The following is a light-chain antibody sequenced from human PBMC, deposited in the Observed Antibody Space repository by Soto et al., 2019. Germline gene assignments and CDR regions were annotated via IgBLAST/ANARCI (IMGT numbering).Light chain of an antibody. Sequence: QPASVSGSPGQSITVSCTGTSSDVGSYNLVSWYQQHPGKAPKLLIYEVTKRPSGISNRFSGSKSGNTASLTISGLQAEDEADYYCCSFAGSSTLLFGGGTKLTVL. J-gene: IGLJ2*01. CDR1: SSDVGSYNL. CDR2: EVT. V-gene: IGLV2-23*02. CDR3: CSFAGSSTLL.